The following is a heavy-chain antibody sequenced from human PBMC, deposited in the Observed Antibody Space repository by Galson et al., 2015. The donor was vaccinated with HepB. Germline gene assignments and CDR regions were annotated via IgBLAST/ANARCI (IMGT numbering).Heavy chain of an antibody. CDR1: GYTFTAFH. J-gene: IGHJ3*01. CDR2: TNPDTGGT. V-gene: IGHV1-2*02. Sequence: SVKVSCKASGYTFTAFHMHWVRQAPGQGLEWMGWTNPDTGGTSSLPKFQGRVTMTRDTSINTVYIELNSLKSDDTAVYYCARAHQSTVPGGDAFNVWGQGTVVTVSS. CDR3: ARAHQSTVPGGDAFNV. D-gene: IGHD6-19*01.